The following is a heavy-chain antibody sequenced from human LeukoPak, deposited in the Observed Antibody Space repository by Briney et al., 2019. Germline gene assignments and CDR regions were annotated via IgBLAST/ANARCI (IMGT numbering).Heavy chain of an antibody. CDR2: IKQDGSEK. V-gene: IGHV3-7*01. D-gene: IGHD3-3*01. Sequence: PGGSLRLSCAASGFTFSDYWMSWVRQAPGKGLEWVANIKQDGSEKYYVDSVKGRFTISRDNAKNSLYLQMNSLRAEDTAVYYCARDHAYYDFWSVLDYWGQGTLVTVSS. CDR1: GFTFSDYW. CDR3: ARDHAYYDFWSVLDY. J-gene: IGHJ4*02.